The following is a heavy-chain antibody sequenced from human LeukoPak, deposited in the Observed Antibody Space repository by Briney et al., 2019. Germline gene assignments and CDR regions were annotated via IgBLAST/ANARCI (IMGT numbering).Heavy chain of an antibody. V-gene: IGHV3-74*03. J-gene: IGHJ4*02. Sequence: PGGSLRLSCAASGFPFSSYGIHWVRQAPGKGLVWVSRINWDGSSTTYADSVKGRFTISRDNAKNTLYLQMNSLRAEDTAVYYCAREPDYGGNPFDYWGQGILVTVSS. CDR1: GFPFSSYG. CDR3: AREPDYGGNPFDY. CDR2: INWDGSST. D-gene: IGHD4-17*01.